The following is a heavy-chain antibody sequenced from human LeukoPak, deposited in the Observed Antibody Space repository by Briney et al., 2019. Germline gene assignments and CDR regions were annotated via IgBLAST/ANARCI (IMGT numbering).Heavy chain of an antibody. CDR2: INPSGGST. Sequence: ASVKVSCKASGYTFTSYYMHWVRQAPGQGLEWMGIINPSGGSTSYAQKFQGRVTMTRDTSTSTVYMELSSLRSEDTAVYYCARGTAYCGGDCYLSGSEAFDIWGQGTMVTVSS. D-gene: IGHD2-21*02. J-gene: IGHJ3*02. V-gene: IGHV1-46*01. CDR3: ARGTAYCGGDCYLSGSEAFDI. CDR1: GYTFTSYY.